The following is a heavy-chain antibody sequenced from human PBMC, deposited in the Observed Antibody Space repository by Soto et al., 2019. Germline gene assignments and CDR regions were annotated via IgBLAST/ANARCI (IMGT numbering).Heavy chain of an antibody. V-gene: IGHV4-59*12. D-gene: IGHD5-12*01. J-gene: IGHJ4*02. CDR1: GGSISSYY. CDR2: IYYSGNT. Sequence: SETLSLTCTVSGGSISSYYWSWIRQPPGKGLEWIGYIYYSGNTNYNPSLKSRVNISVDTSKNQFSLKLSSVTAADTAVYYCAREAGRIGYSGYDQYYFDYWGQGTLVTVSS. CDR3: AREAGRIGYSGYDQYYFDY.